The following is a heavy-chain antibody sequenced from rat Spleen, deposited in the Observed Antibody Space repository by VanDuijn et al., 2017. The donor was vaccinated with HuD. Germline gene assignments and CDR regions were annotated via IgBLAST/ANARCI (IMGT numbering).Heavy chain of an antibody. Sequence: EVQLVESDGGLVQPGRSLKLSCAASGFTFSAYYMAWVRQAPTKGLEWVATVSYDGSSTYYRDSVKGRFTISRDNAKSTLYLQMDSLRSEDTATYYCARPNYPGFNYFDYWGQGVMVTVSS. V-gene: IGHV5-29*01. CDR3: ARPNYPGFNYFDY. J-gene: IGHJ2*01. D-gene: IGHD1-4*01. CDR1: GFTFSAYY. CDR2: VSYDGSST.